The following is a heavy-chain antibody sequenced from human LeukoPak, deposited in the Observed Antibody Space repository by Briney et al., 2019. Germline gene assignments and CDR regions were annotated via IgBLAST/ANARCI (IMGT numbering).Heavy chain of an antibody. CDR3: ARGSEYSSGWYYFDY. CDR1: GFTFSSYS. V-gene: IGHV3-21*01. CDR2: ISSSSSYI. Sequence: GGSLRLSCAASGFTFSSYSMNWVRQAPGKGLEWVSSISSSSSYIYYADSVKGRLTISRDNAKNSLYLQMNSLRAEDTAVYYCARGSEYSSGWYYFDYWGQGTLVTVSS. J-gene: IGHJ4*02. D-gene: IGHD6-19*01.